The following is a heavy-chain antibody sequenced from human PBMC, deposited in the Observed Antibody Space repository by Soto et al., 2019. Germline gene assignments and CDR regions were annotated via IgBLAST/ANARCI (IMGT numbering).Heavy chain of an antibody. CDR3: AKDSITAYYYGSGSFPPGPNYGMDV. J-gene: IGHJ6*02. V-gene: IGHV3-23*01. Sequence: EVQLLESGGGLVQPGGSLRLSCAASGFTFSSYAMSWVRQAPGKGLEWVSAISGSGGSTYYADSVKGRFTISRDNSKNTLYLQMNSLRAEDTAVYYCAKDSITAYYYGSGSFPPGPNYGMDVWGQGTTVTVSS. CDR1: GFTFSSYA. D-gene: IGHD3-10*01. CDR2: ISGSGGST.